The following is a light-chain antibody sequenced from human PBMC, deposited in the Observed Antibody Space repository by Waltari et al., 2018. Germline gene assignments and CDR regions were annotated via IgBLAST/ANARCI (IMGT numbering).Light chain of an antibody. CDR3: SSYAGGSSLM. V-gene: IGLV2-8*01. CDR1: STDVEGYDP. Sequence: QSALTQPPSASGSPGQSLTISCTGISTDVEGYDPVLWYQHHPGKAPKLLIYEVTKRPSGVPDRFSGSKSDNTASLAVSGLQAEDEADYYCSSYAGGSSLMFGGGTKLTVL. CDR2: EVT. J-gene: IGLJ3*02.